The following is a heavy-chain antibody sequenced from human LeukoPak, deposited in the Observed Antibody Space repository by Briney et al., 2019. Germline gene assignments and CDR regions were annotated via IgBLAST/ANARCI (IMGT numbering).Heavy chain of an antibody. J-gene: IGHJ4*02. Sequence: GGPLRLSCAASGFTFSRYGMHWLRQAPGKGLVWVADRSYDGSNKYYADYVKGRFTISRDNSKNTLYLQMNSLRAEDTAVYYCAKSGIVALFDYWGQGTLVTVSS. CDR1: GFTFSRYG. CDR2: RSYDGSNK. CDR3: AKSGIVALFDY. V-gene: IGHV3-30*18. D-gene: IGHD5-12*01.